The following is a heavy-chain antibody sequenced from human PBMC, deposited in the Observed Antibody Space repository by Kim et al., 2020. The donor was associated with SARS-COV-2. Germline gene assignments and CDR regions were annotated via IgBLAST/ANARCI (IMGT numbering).Heavy chain of an antibody. CDR2: INTNTGNP. J-gene: IGHJ6*03. Sequence: ASVKVSCKASGYTFTSYAMNWVRQAPGQGLEWMGWINTNTGNPTYAQGFTGRFVFSLDTSVSTAYLQISSLKAEDTAVYYCARRGVTIFGVADWYYYYYMDVWGKGTTVTVSS. CDR3: ARRGVTIFGVADWYYYYYMDV. V-gene: IGHV7-4-1*02. CDR1: GYTFTSYA. D-gene: IGHD3-3*01.